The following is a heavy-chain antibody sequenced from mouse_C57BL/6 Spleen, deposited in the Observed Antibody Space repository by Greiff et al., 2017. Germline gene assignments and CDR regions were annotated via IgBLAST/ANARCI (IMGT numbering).Heavy chain of an antibody. J-gene: IGHJ2*01. V-gene: IGHV1-76*01. D-gene: IGHD1-1*01. CDR3: ARGDYGSSYGYFDY. CDR1: GYTFTDYY. CDR2: IYPGSGNT. Sequence: VKLMQSGAELVRPGASVKLSCKASGYTFTDYYINWVKQRPGQGLEWIARIYPGSGNTYYNEKFKGKATLTAEKSSSTAYMLLSSLTSEDSAVYFCARGDYGSSYGYFDYWGQGTTLTVSS.